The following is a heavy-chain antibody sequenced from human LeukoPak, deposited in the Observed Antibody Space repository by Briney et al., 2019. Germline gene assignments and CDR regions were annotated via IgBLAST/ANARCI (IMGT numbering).Heavy chain of an antibody. CDR2: ISAYNGNT. Sequence: AASVKVSCKASGYTFTSYGISWVRQAPGQGLEWMGWISAYNGNTNYAQKLQGRVTMTTDTSTSTAYMELRSLRSDDTAVYYCARAKGGAHSFYYYYTDVWGKGTTVTVSS. J-gene: IGHJ6*03. D-gene: IGHD1-26*01. CDR1: GYTFTSYG. V-gene: IGHV1-18*01. CDR3: ARAKGGAHSFYYYYTDV.